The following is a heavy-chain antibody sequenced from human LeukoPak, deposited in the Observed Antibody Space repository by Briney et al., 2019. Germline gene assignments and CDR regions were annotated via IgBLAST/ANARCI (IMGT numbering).Heavy chain of an antibody. V-gene: IGHV4-59*01. CDR1: GGSISSYY. CDR3: ARVSAARNYYYYMDV. D-gene: IGHD6-6*01. CDR2: IYYSGST. J-gene: IGHJ6*03. Sequence: PSETLSLTCTVSGGSISSYYWSWIRQPPGKGLEWIGYIYYSGSTNYNPSLKSRVTISVDTSKNQFSLKLSSVTAADTAVYYCARVSAARNYYYYMDVWGKGTTVTVSS.